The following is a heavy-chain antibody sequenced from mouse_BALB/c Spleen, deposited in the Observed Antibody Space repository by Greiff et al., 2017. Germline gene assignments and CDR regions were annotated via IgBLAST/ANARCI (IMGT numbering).Heavy chain of an antibody. CDR3: ARQGYYYAMDY. J-gene: IGHJ4*01. V-gene: IGHV5-9-3*01. CDR1: GFTFSSYA. D-gene: IGHD2-2*01. Sequence: EVQVVESGGGLVKPGGSLKLSCAASGFTFSSYAMSWVRQTPEKRLEWVATISSGGSYTYYPDSVKGRFTISRDNAKNTLYLQMSSLRSEDTAMYYCARQGYYYAMDYWGQGTSVTVSS. CDR2: ISSGGSYT.